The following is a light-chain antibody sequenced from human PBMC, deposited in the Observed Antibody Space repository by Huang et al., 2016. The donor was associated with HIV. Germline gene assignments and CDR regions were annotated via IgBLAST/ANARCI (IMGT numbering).Light chain of an antibody. J-gene: IGKJ5*01. V-gene: IGKV1-39*01. Sequence: DIQMTQSPSSLSASVGDRVTITCRASQSISSYLNWYHQKPGKAPKHLIYAASTLQSGVPSRFSGSGSGTDFTLTISSLQPEDFATYYCQQTYTTPSITFGQGTRLEIK. CDR2: AAS. CDR3: QQTYTTPSIT. CDR1: QSISSY.